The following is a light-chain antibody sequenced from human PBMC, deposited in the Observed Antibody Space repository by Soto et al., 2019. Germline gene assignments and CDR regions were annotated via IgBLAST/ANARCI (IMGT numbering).Light chain of an antibody. J-gene: IGLJ1*01. V-gene: IGLV2-14*01. Sequence: QSALTQPASVSESPGQSITISCTGTSSDVGGYSYVSWYQHHPGKAPKLMIYEVSNRPSGVSNRFSGSKSDNTASLTISGLQAEDEADYYCSSYAGTRLFVFGSGTKVTVL. CDR1: SSDVGGYSY. CDR2: EVS. CDR3: SSYAGTRLFV.